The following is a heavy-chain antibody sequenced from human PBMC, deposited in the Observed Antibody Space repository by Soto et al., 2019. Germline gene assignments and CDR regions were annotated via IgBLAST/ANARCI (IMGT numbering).Heavy chain of an antibody. CDR1: GLTFGSRA. J-gene: IGHJ4*02. Sequence: GGSLRLSCVASGLTFGSRAMSWVRQAPGEGLQWVSTITDTGGDAKYADSVRGRFVISRDNSKKTLYLQMTSLTAEDSAMYFCARGSTDSYPGSRIFHFWGGGTMVTVYS. CDR2: ITDTGGDA. CDR3: ARGSTDSYPGSRIFHF. D-gene: IGHD3-10*01. V-gene: IGHV3-23*01.